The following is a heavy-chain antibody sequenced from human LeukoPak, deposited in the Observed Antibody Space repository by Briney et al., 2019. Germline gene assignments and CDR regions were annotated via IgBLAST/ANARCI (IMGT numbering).Heavy chain of an antibody. J-gene: IGHJ4*02. CDR3: AREGRENFARGVD. CDR2: ISHSGSP. D-gene: IGHD1-26*01. V-gene: IGHV4-38-2*02. Sequence: WGTLSLTCTVSGYSHSSGYYWGWVRPAPGKGLEGIASISHSGSPYYNPSLKTRVTISQDLSKILCPLTLNSVTSADAALYYCAREGRENFARGVDWGQGALVTVSS. CDR1: GYSHSSGYY.